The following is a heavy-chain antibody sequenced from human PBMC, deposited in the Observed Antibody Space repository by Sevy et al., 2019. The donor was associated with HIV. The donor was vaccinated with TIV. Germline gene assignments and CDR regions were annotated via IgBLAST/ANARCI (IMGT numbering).Heavy chain of an antibody. CDR1: GFSFSVYW. Sequence: GGSLRLSCAASGFSFSVYWMSWVRQAPGKGLEWVATLKQDGSEKYYVDSVKGRFTISRDNAKNSLYLQMNSLRAEDKAVYYCGGGGGGGYSYSLDCWGQGTLVTVSS. D-gene: IGHD5-18*01. CDR3: GGGGGGGYSYSLDC. J-gene: IGHJ4*02. V-gene: IGHV3-7*04. CDR2: LKQDGSEK.